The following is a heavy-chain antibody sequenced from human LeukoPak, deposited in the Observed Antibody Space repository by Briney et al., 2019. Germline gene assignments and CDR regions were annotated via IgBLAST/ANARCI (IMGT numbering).Heavy chain of an antibody. CDR3: ARGGAMIRGVFDY. CDR2: IYSGGST. D-gene: IGHD3-10*01. V-gene: IGHV3-66*01. Sequence: GGSLRLSCIASGFTVSSNYMTWVRQAPGKGLEWVSIIYSGGSTYYADSVKGRFTISRDNSKNTLYLQMNSLRAEATAVYYCARGGAMIRGVFDYWGQGTLVTVSS. CDR1: GFTVSSNY. J-gene: IGHJ4*02.